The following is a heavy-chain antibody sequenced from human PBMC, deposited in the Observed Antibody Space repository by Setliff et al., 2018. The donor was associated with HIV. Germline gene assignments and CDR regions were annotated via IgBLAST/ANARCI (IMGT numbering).Heavy chain of an antibody. CDR3: ARGPVVTVRWWYYYYYMDV. D-gene: IGHD2-15*01. J-gene: IGHJ6*03. Sequence: ASVKVSCKASGSTFTSYYMHWVRQAPGQGLEWMGIINPSGGSTSYAQKFQGRVTMTRDTSTSTVYMELSSLRPEDTAVYYCARGPVVTVRWWYYYYYMDVWGKGTTVTVSS. V-gene: IGHV1-46*01. CDR1: GSTFTSYY. CDR2: INPSGGST.